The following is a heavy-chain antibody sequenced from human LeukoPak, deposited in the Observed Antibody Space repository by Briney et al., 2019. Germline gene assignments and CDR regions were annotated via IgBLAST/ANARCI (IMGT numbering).Heavy chain of an antibody. CDR2: INWNGDNT. V-gene: IGHV3-20*04. J-gene: IGHJ3*02. Sequence: PGGSLRLSCAASGFTFDDYAMSWVRQAPGKGLEWVSGINWNGDNTVYADSVKGRFTISRDNAKNSLYLQMNSLGAEDTAFYYCASDRRSDSSGYAFDIWGQGTTVTVSS. D-gene: IGHD3-22*01. CDR1: GFTFDDYA. CDR3: ASDRRSDSSGYAFDI.